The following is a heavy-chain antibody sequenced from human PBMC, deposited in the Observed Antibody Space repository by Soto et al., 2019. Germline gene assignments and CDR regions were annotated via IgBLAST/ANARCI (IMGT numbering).Heavy chain of an antibody. Sequence: EVQLVESGGGLVQPGGSLRLSCAASGFTFSSYSMNWVRQAPGKGLEWVSYISSSSSTIYYADSVKGRFTISRDNAKNSLYLQMNSLRDEDTAVYYCASERPPYYYYGMDVWGQGTTVTVSS. CDR3: ASERPPYYYYGMDV. V-gene: IGHV3-48*02. CDR1: GFTFSSYS. J-gene: IGHJ6*02. CDR2: ISSSSSTI.